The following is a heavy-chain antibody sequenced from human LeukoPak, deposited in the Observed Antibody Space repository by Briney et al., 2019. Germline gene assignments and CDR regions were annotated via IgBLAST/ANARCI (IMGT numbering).Heavy chain of an antibody. CDR1: GFTFSSYA. V-gene: IGHV3-23*01. CDR2: ISGSGGST. Sequence: PGGSLRLSCAASGFTFSSYAMSWVRQAPGKGLEWVSAISGSGGSTYYADSVKGRFTISRDNSKNTLYLQMNSLRAEDTAVCYCAKDQDPWDVVVPAASAYGMDVWGQGTTVTVSS. D-gene: IGHD2-2*01. CDR3: AKDQDPWDVVVPAASAYGMDV. J-gene: IGHJ6*02.